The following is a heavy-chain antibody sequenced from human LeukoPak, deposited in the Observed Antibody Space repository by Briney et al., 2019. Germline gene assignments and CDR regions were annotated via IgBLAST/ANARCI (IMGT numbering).Heavy chain of an antibody. J-gene: IGHJ4*02. CDR2: IYCSGST. Sequence: SETLALTCTVSGGSISSYYWSWIRQPPGKGLEWIGYIYCSGSTNYNPSLKSRVTISVDTSKNQFSLKLSSATAADTAVYYCASSEYSSSSPDYWGQGTLVTVSS. D-gene: IGHD6-6*01. CDR3: ASSEYSSSSPDY. V-gene: IGHV4-59*01. CDR1: GGSISSYY.